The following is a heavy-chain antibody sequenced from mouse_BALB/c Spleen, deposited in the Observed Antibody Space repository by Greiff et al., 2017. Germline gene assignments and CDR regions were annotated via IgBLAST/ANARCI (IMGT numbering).Heavy chain of an antibody. J-gene: IGHJ4*01. CDR1: GFTFSSYW. V-gene: IGHV6-6*02. CDR2: IRLKSDNYAT. CDR3: TGSPYYYAMDY. Sequence: EVQGVESGGGLVQPGGSMKLSCVASGFTFSSYWMSWVRQSPEKGLEWVAEIRLKSDNYATHYAESVKGKFTISRDDSKSRLYLQMNSLRAEDTGIYYCTGSPYYYAMDYWGQGTSVTVSS.